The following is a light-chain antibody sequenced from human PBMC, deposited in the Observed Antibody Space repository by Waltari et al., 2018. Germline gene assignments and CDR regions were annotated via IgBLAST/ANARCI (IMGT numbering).Light chain of an antibody. J-gene: IGKJ2*01. CDR1: QSVSIN. V-gene: IGKV3-15*01. CDR3: QQYDNWPTYT. CDR2: GTS. Sequence: EIVMTQSPATLSVSPGERATLSCRASQSVSINLAWYQQKPGQAPRPLIHGTSTRATGIPDRCSGSGSGTDFTLTISSLQPEDFAVYYCQQYDNWPTYTFGQGTKLEIK.